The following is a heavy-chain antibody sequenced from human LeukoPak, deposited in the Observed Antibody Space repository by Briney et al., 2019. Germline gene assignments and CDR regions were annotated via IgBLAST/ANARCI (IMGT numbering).Heavy chain of an antibody. Sequence: PGGSLRLSCAASGFSFSTYWMTWLRQAPGKGPEWVANIKEDGSATYYVDSVKGRFTISRDNAKKSLYLQMNSLRAEDTAVYYCARDSPGYLADDSWGQGTLVTVSS. V-gene: IGHV3-7*04. J-gene: IGHJ4*02. D-gene: IGHD1-1*01. CDR3: ARDSPGYLADDS. CDR1: GFSFSTYW. CDR2: IKEDGSAT.